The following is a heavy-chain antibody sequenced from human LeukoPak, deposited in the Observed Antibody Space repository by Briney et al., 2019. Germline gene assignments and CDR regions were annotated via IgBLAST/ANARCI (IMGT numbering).Heavy chain of an antibody. J-gene: IGHJ3*02. CDR2: IYYSGSSGST. Sequence: SETLSLTCTVSGGSISSYYWSWIRRPPGKGLEWIGYIYYSGSSGSTIYNPSLKSRVTISVDTSTNHFSLKLSSVTAADTAVYYCARGRGYYDAFDIWGQGTMVTVSS. V-gene: IGHV4-59*01. CDR3: ARGRGYYDAFDI. CDR1: GGSISSYY. D-gene: IGHD3-22*01.